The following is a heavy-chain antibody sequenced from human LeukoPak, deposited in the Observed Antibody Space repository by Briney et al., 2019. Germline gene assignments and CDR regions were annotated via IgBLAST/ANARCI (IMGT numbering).Heavy chain of an antibody. D-gene: IGHD6-25*01. CDR2: INPSGGST. J-gene: IGHJ6*03. V-gene: IGHV1-46*01. CDR1: GYTFTSYY. Sequence: ASVKVSCKASGYTFTSYYMHWVRQAPGQGLEWMGIINPSGGSTSYAQKFQGRVTMTRDMSTSTVYMELSSLRSEDTAVYYCARVGSSDYYYMDVWGKGTTVTVSS. CDR3: ARVGSSDYYYMDV.